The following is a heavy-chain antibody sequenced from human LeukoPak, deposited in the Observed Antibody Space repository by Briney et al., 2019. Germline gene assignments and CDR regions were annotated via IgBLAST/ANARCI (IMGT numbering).Heavy chain of an antibody. Sequence: ASVKVSCKASGYTFTGYYMHWVRQAPGQGLEWMGWINPNSGGTNYAQKFQGRVTMTRDTSIGTAYMELSRLRSDDTAVYYCARDGSSRYYDFRSGYWYWFDPWGQGTLDTVSS. J-gene: IGHJ5*02. V-gene: IGHV1-2*02. CDR1: GYTFTGYY. CDR2: INPNSGGT. CDR3: ARDGSSRYYDFRSGYWYWFDP. D-gene: IGHD3-3*01.